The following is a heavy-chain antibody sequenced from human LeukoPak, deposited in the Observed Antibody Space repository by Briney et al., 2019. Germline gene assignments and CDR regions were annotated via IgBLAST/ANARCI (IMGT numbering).Heavy chain of an antibody. J-gene: IGHJ4*02. V-gene: IGHV3-7*04. Sequence: GGSLRLSCAASGFTFSNCWMTWVRQAPGKGLEWVANIKQDGNEKYYVDSVKGRFTVSRDNAKNSLYLKMTSLRAEATAVYYCARGYSDSSGIDYWGQGTLVTVSS. CDR3: ARGYSDSSGIDY. D-gene: IGHD3-22*01. CDR2: IKQDGNEK. CDR1: GFTFSNCW.